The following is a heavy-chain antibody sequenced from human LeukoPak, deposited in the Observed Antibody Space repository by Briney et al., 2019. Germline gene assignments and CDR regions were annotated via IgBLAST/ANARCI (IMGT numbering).Heavy chain of an antibody. Sequence: PGPTLVNPTQTLTLTCTFSGFSLSTSGVGVGWIRQPPGKALEGLALIYWDDDKRYSPSLKSRLTITKDTSKNQVFLTMTNMDTVDTATYYCAHRGYDSSGYYYWGQGTLVTVSS. V-gene: IGHV2-5*02. CDR3: AHRGYDSSGYYY. D-gene: IGHD3-22*01. J-gene: IGHJ4*02. CDR2: IYWDDDK. CDR1: GFSLSTSGVG.